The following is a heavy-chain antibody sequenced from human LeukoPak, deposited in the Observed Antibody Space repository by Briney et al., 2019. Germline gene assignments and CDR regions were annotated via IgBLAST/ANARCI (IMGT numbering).Heavy chain of an antibody. J-gene: IGHJ4*02. CDR3: ARTMYYYGSGSYFFDY. CDR2: IYTSGST. CDR1: GGSISSGSYY. V-gene: IGHV4-61*02. D-gene: IGHD3-10*01. Sequence: SQTLSLTCTVSGGSISSGSYYWRWIRQPAGKGLEWIARIYTSGSTNYNPSLKSRVTISVDTSKNQFSLKLSSVTAADTAVYYCARTMYYYGSGSYFFDYWGQGTLVTVSS.